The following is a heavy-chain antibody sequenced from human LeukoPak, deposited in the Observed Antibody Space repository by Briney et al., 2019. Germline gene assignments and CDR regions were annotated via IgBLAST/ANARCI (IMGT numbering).Heavy chain of an antibody. CDR2: IYHSGRP. Sequence: KPSETLSLTCAVSGGPISSSNGLAWVGHPPGKGLEWIGVIYHSGRPNSNPSLKSQFTISLDKSKNQFSLKLSAVTAADTAVYYCARQSGYSNGFDYWGQGTLVTVSS. D-gene: IGHD5-18*01. CDR3: ARQSGYSNGFDY. J-gene: IGHJ4*02. V-gene: IGHV4-4*02. CDR1: GGPISSSNG.